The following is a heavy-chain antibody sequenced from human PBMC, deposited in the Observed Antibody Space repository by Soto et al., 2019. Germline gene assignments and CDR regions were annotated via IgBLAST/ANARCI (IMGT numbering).Heavy chain of an antibody. CDR1: GFTFTSSA. J-gene: IGHJ4*02. V-gene: IGHV1-58*01. CDR3: ARVRRSSGYYYGY. Sequence: SVQVSCKASGFTFTSSAVQWVRQARGQGLEWMGWIDVGSGNPNYAQKFQERVTMTRDTSTSTVYMELSSLRSEDTAVYYCARVRRSSGYYYGYWGQGTPVTVSS. D-gene: IGHD3-22*01. CDR2: IDVGSGNP.